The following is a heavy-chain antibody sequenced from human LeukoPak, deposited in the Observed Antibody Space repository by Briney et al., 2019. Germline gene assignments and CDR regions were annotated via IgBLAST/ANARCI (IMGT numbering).Heavy chain of an antibody. CDR2: ISGSGGST. D-gene: IGHD6-19*01. V-gene: IGHV3-23*01. CDR3: ARGGKIAVVGTRSPQYFHH. CDR1: GFTFSSYG. Sequence: GGSLRLSCAASGFTFSSYGMSWVRQAPGKGLEWVSAISGSGGSTYYADSVKGRFTISRDNSKNTLYLQMNSLRPEDTAVYYCARGGKIAVVGTRSPQYFHHWGQGTLVTVSS. J-gene: IGHJ1*01.